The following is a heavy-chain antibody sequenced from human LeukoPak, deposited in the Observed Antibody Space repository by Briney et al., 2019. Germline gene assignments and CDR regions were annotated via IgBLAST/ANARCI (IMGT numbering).Heavy chain of an antibody. J-gene: IGHJ4*02. D-gene: IGHD6-13*01. CDR2: ITSSSSNI. Sequence: GGSLRLSCAASGFTFSKYNMNWVRQAPGKGLEWVSSITSSSSNIYYADSVRGRFTISRDNAKNSLYLQMNSLRAEDTAVYYCARVEYSSSRYYFDYWGQGALVTGSS. CDR3: ARVEYSSSRYYFDY. V-gene: IGHV3-21*01. CDR1: GFTFSKYN.